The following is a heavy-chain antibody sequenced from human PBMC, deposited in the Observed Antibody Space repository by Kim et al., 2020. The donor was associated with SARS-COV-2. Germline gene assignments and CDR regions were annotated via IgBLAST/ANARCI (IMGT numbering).Heavy chain of an antibody. CDR1: GCSISSYY. Sequence: SETLSLTCTVSGCSISSYYWSWIRQPPGKGLEWIGYIYYSGSTNYNPSLKSRVTISVDTSKNQFSLKLSSVTAADTAVYYCARSDSSEYFDYWGQGTLVT. J-gene: IGHJ4*02. D-gene: IGHD3-10*01. V-gene: IGHV4-59*13. CDR2: IYYSGST. CDR3: ARSDSSEYFDY.